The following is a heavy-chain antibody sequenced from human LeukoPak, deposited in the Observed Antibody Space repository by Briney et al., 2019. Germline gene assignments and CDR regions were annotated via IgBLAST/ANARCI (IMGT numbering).Heavy chain of an antibody. CDR3: AREQTGDQNFDY. Sequence: SQTLSLTYALSGDSVSSNTAAWNWIRQSPSRGLEWLGRTYYRSKWYNNYAVSVKSRISIKPDTSKNQFSLQLKSVTPEDTAVYYCAREQTGDQNFDYWGQGTLVTVSS. J-gene: IGHJ4*02. CDR1: GDSVSSNTAA. CDR2: TYYRSKWYN. D-gene: IGHD7-27*01. V-gene: IGHV6-1*01.